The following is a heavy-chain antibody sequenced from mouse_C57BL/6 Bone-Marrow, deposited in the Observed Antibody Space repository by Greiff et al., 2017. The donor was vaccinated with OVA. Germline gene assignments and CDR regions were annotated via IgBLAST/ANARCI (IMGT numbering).Heavy chain of an antibody. CDR3: ARCNYYPHYYPMDY. V-gene: IGHV1-76*01. J-gene: IGHJ4*01. Sequence: VQLVESGAELVRPGASLKLSCKASGYTFTDYYINWVKQRPGKGLEWIARIYTGSGNTYYTEKFKGKATLTAEKSSSTAYMQLSSLTSEDSAVYYCARCNYYPHYYPMDYWGQGTPVTVSP. CDR2: IYTGSGNT. CDR1: GYTFTDYY. D-gene: IGHD2-1*01.